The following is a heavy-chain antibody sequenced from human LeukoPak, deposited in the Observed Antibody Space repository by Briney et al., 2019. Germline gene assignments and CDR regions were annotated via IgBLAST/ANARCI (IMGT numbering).Heavy chain of an antibody. CDR1: GGSISSGSYY. J-gene: IGHJ4*02. Sequence: SQTLSLTCTVSGGSISSGSYYWSWIRQPAGKGLEWIGRIYTSGSTNYNPSLKSRVTISVDTSKNQFSLKLSSVTAADTAVYYCARDGNDFWSGYPDWGQGTLVTVSS. D-gene: IGHD3-3*01. CDR3: ARDGNDFWSGYPD. V-gene: IGHV4-61*02. CDR2: IYTSGST.